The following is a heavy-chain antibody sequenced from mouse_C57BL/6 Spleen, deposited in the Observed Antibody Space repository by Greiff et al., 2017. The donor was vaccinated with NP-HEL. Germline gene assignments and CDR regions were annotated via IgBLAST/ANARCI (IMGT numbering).Heavy chain of an antibody. CDR2: INPNNGGT. V-gene: IGHV1-18*01. D-gene: IGHD1-1*01. Sequence: VQLKESGPELVKPGASVKIPCKASGYTFTDYNMDWVKQSHGKSLEWIGDINPNNGGTIYNQKFKGKATLTVDKSSSNAYMELRSLTSEDTAVYYCARGDYYGSSYCWFAYWGQGTLVTVSA. CDR3: ARGDYYGSSYCWFAY. J-gene: IGHJ3*01. CDR1: GYTFTDYN.